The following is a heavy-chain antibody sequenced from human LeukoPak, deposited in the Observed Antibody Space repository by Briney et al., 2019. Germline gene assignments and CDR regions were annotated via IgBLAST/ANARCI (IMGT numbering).Heavy chain of an antibody. CDR2: INSDGSST. CDR3: ARVGGYPGIAAAGYFDY. CDR1: GFTFSSYW. V-gene: IGHV3-74*01. D-gene: IGHD6-13*01. Sequence: PGGSLRLSCAASGFTFSSYWMHWVRQAPGKGLVWVSRINSDGSSTSYADSVKGRFTISRDNAKNTLYLQMNSLRAEDTAVYCCARVGGYPGIAAAGYFDYWGQGTLVTVSS. J-gene: IGHJ4*02.